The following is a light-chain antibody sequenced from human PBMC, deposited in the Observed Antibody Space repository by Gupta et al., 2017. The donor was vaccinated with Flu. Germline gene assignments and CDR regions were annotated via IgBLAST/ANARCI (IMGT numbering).Light chain of an antibody. CDR1: IPQNGAGYY. J-gene: IGLJ1*01. CDR2: GNN. V-gene: IGLV1-40*01. Sequence: NTCTGSIPQNGAGYYVLSSHQLPPEASKLLIYGNNSRPSGVPARFSGSKSATSTSLAITGLQAEDEADYYCQSYDSSLSTLYVFGSGTKLTVL. CDR3: QSYDSSLSTLYV.